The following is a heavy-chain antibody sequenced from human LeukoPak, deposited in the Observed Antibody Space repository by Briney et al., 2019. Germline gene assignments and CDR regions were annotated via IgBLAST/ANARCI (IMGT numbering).Heavy chain of an antibody. J-gene: IGHJ4*02. V-gene: IGHV7-4-1*02. CDR2: INTNTGNP. CDR3: VASPPSYDTYYYDSSGYYLPSFDY. Sequence: ASVKVSCKASGYTFTSYAMNWVRQAPGQGLEWMGWINTNTGNPTYAQGFTGRFVFSLDTSVGTAYLQISSLKAEDTAVYYCVASPPSYDTYYYDSSGYYLPSFDYWGQGTLVTVSS. D-gene: IGHD3-22*01. CDR1: GYTFTSYA.